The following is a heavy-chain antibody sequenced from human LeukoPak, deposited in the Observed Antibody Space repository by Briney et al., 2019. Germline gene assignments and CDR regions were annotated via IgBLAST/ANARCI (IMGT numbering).Heavy chain of an antibody. J-gene: IGHJ4*02. CDR3: ARAPPDTAMATPIDY. Sequence: GRSLRLSCAASGFTFSSYAMHWVRQAPGKGLEWVAVISYDGSNKYYADSVKGRFTISRDNSKNTLYLQMSSLRAEDTAVYYCARAPPDTAMATPIDYWGQGTLVTVSS. CDR1: GFTFSSYA. V-gene: IGHV3-30-3*01. CDR2: ISYDGSNK. D-gene: IGHD5-18*01.